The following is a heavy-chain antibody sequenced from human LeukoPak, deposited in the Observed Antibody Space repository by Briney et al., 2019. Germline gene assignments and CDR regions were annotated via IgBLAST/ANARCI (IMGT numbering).Heavy chain of an antibody. CDR2: IYTSGST. Sequence: PSETLSLTCTVSGGSISSYYWSWIRQPAGKGLEWIGRIYTSGSTNYNPSLKSRVTISVDTSKNQFSLKLSSVTAVDTAVYYCARSHNWKRISAFDIWGQGTMVTVSS. D-gene: IGHD1-20*01. J-gene: IGHJ3*02. CDR3: ARSHNWKRISAFDI. CDR1: GGSISSYY. V-gene: IGHV4-4*07.